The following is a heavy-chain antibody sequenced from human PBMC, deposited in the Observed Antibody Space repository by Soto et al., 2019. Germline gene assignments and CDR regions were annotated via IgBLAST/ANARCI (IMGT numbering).Heavy chain of an antibody. V-gene: IGHV3-13*01. D-gene: IGHD6-13*01. CDR2: IGTAGDT. J-gene: IGHJ4*02. Sequence: PGESLRLSCEASGFTFSGFDMHWVRQPTGKGLEWVSSIGTAGDTYYADSVKGRFTISRDNAKNSLYLQMSSLRAGDMAVYFCAKSQEIGTHFFDSWGQGTQVTVSS. CDR3: AKSQEIGTHFFDS. CDR1: GFTFSGFD.